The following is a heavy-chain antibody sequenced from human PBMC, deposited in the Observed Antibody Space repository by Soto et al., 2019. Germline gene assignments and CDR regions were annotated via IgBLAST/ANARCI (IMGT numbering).Heavy chain of an antibody. CDR1: GFTFNDYR. Sequence: LSCAASGFTFNDYRMNWVRQAPGKGLEWVSSISSNSDYIYYADSVKGRLTISRDNAKNSLYLQMNSLRAEDTAVYYCARDSGSYDSNAFDIWGQGTMVTVSS. CDR3: ARDSGSYDSNAFDI. V-gene: IGHV3-21*01. J-gene: IGHJ3*02. D-gene: IGHD1-26*01. CDR2: ISSNSDYI.